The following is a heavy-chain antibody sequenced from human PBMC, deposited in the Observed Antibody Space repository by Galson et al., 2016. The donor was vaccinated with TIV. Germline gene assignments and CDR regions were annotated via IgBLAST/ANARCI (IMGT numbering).Heavy chain of an antibody. D-gene: IGHD2-21*01. CDR2: INAGNGNT. CDR3: ARPPYCGGDCYKYDS. Sequence: SVKVSCKASGYTFTHHPIHWVRQAPGQRLERMGWINAGNGNTKYSQKFQGRVTITRDTSATTVYMDLSSLTSEDTAVYYCARPPYCGGDCYKYDSWGQGTLVTVSS. CDR1: GYTFTHHP. J-gene: IGHJ4*02. V-gene: IGHV1-3*01.